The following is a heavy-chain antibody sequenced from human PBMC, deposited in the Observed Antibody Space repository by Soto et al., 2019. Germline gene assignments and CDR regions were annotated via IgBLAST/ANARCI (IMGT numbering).Heavy chain of an antibody. V-gene: IGHV4-39*07. CDR1: GGSISSSSYY. J-gene: IGHJ4*02. D-gene: IGHD5-18*01. Sequence: SETLSLTCTVSGGSISSSSYYWGWIRQPPGKGLEWIGSIYYSGSTNYNPSLKSRVTISVDTSKNQFSLKLSSVTAADTAVYYCARGRGYSYVRGSYFDYWGQGTLVTVSS. CDR3: ARGRGYSYVRGSYFDY. CDR2: IYYSGST.